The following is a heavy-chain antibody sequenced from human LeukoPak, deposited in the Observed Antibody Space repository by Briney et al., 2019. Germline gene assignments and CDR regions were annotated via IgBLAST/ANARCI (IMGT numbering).Heavy chain of an antibody. CDR1: GFNFINTW. J-gene: IGHJ4*02. Sequence: GGSLRLSCAASGFNFINTWMHWVRQAPGKGLVWVARIKNDGSGIIYADSVKGRFTISRDNARNTLYLQMNSLRAEDTAVYYCARERGVTHPFDYWGQGTLVTVSS. CDR3: ARERGVTHPFDY. CDR2: IKNDGSGI. D-gene: IGHD2-21*02. V-gene: IGHV3-74*01.